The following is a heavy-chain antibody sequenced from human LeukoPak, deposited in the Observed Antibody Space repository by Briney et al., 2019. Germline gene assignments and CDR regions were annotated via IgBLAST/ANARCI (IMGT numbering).Heavy chain of an antibody. V-gene: IGHV4-34*01. D-gene: IGHD3-22*01. Sequence: PSETLSLTCAVYGGSFSGYYWSWIRQPPGKGLEWIGEINHSGSTNYNPSLKSRVTISVDTSKNQFSLKLSSVTAADTAVYYCARGTYYYDSSGHLTHPIFDYRGQGTLVTVSS. CDR3: ARGTYYYDSSGHLTHPIFDY. J-gene: IGHJ4*02. CDR2: INHSGST. CDR1: GGSFSGYY.